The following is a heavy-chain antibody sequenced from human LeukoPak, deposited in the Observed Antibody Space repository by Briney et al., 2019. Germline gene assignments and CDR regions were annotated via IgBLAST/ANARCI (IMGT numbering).Heavy chain of an antibody. CDR2: ISYDGSNK. J-gene: IGHJ6*02. CDR3: ARDWGDYEYYYYGMDV. CDR1: GFTFSTYA. Sequence: GGSLRLSCAASGFTFSTYAMSWVRQAPGKGLEWVAVISYDGSNKYYADSVKGRFTISRDNSKNTLYLQMNSLRAEDTAVYYCARDWGDYEYYYYGMDVWGQGTTVTVSS. D-gene: IGHD4-17*01. V-gene: IGHV3-30*04.